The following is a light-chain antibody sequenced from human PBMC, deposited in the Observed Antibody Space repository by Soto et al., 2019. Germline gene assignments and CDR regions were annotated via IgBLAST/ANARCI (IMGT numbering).Light chain of an antibody. Sequence: QSVLTQPPSASGTPGQRVTISCSGSSSNIGRNTVNWYQQLPGTAPKVLIYSNNQRPSGVPDRLSGSKSGTSASLAISGLQSEDEGDYYCAAWDDSLNGVVFGGGTQLTVL. V-gene: IGLV1-44*01. CDR2: SNN. J-gene: IGLJ2*01. CDR1: SSNIGRNT. CDR3: AAWDDSLNGVV.